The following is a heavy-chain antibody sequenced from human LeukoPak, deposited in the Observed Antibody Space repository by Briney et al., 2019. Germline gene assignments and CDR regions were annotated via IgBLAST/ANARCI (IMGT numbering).Heavy chain of an antibody. CDR3: AKDIRSSGWSKYSDY. Sequence: GGALRLFFGASGFTLWSYAMSWVRPAPGKGAGWVSTISGSGGSTYYADSVKGRFTISRDNSKNTLYLQMNSLRAEDTAVYYCAKDIRSSGWSKYSDYWGQGTLVTVSS. J-gene: IGHJ4*02. CDR1: GFTLWSYA. CDR2: ISGSGGST. V-gene: IGHV3-23*01. D-gene: IGHD6-19*01.